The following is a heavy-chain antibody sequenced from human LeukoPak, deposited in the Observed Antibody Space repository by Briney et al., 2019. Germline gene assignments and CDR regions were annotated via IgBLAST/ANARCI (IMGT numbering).Heavy chain of an antibody. D-gene: IGHD2-21*02. CDR2: ISAYNGNT. CDR3: ARGTAMSFLYYFDY. CDR1: GYTFTSYG. J-gene: IGHJ4*02. Sequence: EASVKVSCKASGYTFTSYGISWVRQAPGQGLEWMGWISAYNGNTNYAQKLQGRVTMTTDTSTGTAYMELRSLRSDDTAVYYCARGTAMSFLYYFDYWGQGTLVTVSS. V-gene: IGHV1-18*04.